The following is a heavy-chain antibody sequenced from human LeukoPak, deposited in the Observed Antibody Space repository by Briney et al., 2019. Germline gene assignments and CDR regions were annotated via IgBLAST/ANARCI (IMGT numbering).Heavy chain of an antibody. J-gene: IGHJ4*02. CDR1: GGSITSYY. V-gene: IGHV4-59*01. Sequence: SETLSLTCTVSGGSITSYYWSWIRQPPGKGLEWIGYFYYSRSPNYNPSLKSRVTISVDTSKNQFSLKLFSVTAADTALYYCARAGGISPFDYWGQGTLVTVSS. D-gene: IGHD4-23*01. CDR3: ARAGGISPFDY. CDR2: FYYSRSP.